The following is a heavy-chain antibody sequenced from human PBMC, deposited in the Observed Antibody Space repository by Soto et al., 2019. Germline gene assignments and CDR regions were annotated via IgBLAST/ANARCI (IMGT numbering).Heavy chain of an antibody. Sequence: EVQLVESGGGLVQPGGSLRLSCAASGFTFNNFWMYWVRQTPEKGLVWVSGINRDGTTTIYADSVKGRFTISRDNAKNTLYLQIHSLTVEDTAIYYCVRDIRWGQGTLVTVSS. CDR2: INRDGTTT. CDR1: GFTFNNFW. CDR3: VRDIR. J-gene: IGHJ4*02. V-gene: IGHV3-74*01.